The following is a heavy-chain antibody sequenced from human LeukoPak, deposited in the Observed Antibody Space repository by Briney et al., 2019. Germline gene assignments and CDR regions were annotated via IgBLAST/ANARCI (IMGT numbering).Heavy chain of an antibody. CDR3: ARVMRRGNYLDY. CDR2: ISGSNTYI. V-gene: IGHV3-21*01. Sequence: GGSLRHSCEASGFTFSNYYMNWVRQAPGKGLEWLSSISGSNTYISHADSVKGRFTIARDNVKNSLYLQMNSLRAEDTAMYYCARVMRRGNYLDYWGQGTLVTVSS. J-gene: IGHJ4*02. D-gene: IGHD2-8*01. CDR1: GFTFSNYY.